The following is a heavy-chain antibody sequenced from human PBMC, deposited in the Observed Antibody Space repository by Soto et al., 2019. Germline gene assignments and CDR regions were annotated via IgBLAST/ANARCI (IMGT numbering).Heavy chain of an antibody. J-gene: IGHJ5*02. Sequence: SETLSLTYAVSGYSISSGYYWGWIRQPPGKGLEWIGSIYHSGSTYYNPSLKSRVTISVDTSKNQFSLKLRSVTAADTAVYYCARVVAEITGTSWFDTLGQGPLVT. CDR2: IYHSGST. V-gene: IGHV4-38-2*01. CDR1: GYSISSGYY. D-gene: IGHD1-7*01. CDR3: ARVVAEITGTSWFDT.